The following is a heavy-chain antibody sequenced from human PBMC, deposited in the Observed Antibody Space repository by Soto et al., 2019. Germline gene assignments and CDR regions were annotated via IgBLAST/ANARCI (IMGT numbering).Heavy chain of an antibody. CDR3: AKDQGYCSGGSCSPTIQNDY. Sequence: EVQLLESGGGLVQPGGSLRLSCAASGFTFSSYAMSWVRQAPGKGLEWVSAISGSGGSTYYADSVKGRFTISRDNSKNTLYLQMSSLRAEDTAVYYCAKDQGYCSGGSCSPTIQNDYWGQGTLVTVSS. J-gene: IGHJ4*02. V-gene: IGHV3-23*01. CDR2: ISGSGGST. D-gene: IGHD2-15*01. CDR1: GFTFSSYA.